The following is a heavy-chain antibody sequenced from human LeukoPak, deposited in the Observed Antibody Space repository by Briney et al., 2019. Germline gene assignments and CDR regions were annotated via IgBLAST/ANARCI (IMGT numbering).Heavy chain of an antibody. CDR3: ARDFYGGKGPHYYYMDV. V-gene: IGHV4-61*02. J-gene: IGHJ6*03. CDR2: IYTSGST. Sequence: SETLSLTCTVSGDSINSGSYYWSWIRQPAGKGLEWIGRIYTSGSTNYNPSLKSRVTISVDTSKNQFSLKLSSVTAADTAVYYCARDFYGGKGPHYYYMDVWGKGTTVTVSS. CDR1: GDSINSGSYY. D-gene: IGHD4-23*01.